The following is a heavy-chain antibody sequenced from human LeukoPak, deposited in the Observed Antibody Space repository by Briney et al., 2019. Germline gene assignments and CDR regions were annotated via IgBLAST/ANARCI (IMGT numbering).Heavy chain of an antibody. CDR3: AGLGVYCSSTSCPVPFDY. V-gene: IGHV4-34*08. Sequence: GSLRLSCAGSGFIFSSYWMSWVRQAPGKGLEWIGEINHSGSTNYNPSLRSRVTISVDTSKNQFSLKLSSVTAADTAVYYCAGLGVYCSSTSCPVPFDYWGQGTLVTVSS. D-gene: IGHD2-2*01. CDR2: INHSGST. CDR1: GFIFSSYW. J-gene: IGHJ4*02.